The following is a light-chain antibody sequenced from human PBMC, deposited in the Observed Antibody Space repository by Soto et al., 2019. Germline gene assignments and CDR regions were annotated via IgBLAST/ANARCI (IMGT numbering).Light chain of an antibody. Sequence: DIQMTQSPSSLSASVGDRVTLTCRASQAISIYLAWYQQKPGKVTELLSYAATNLQSGAPSRFSGSGSGTEVTLTISSRQPEDFATYDCQKYNSAPLTFGPGTKVDIK. CDR2: AAT. CDR1: QAISIY. CDR3: QKYNSAPLT. V-gene: IGKV1-27*01. J-gene: IGKJ3*01.